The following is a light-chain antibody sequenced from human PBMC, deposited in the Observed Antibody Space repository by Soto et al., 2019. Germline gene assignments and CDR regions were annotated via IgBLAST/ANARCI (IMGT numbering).Light chain of an antibody. CDR1: SSNIGSNY. CDR3: AAWDDSLKV. Sequence: QSVLTQPTSASGTPGQRVTISCSGSSSNIGSNYVYWYQQLPGTAPKLLIYRNNQRPSGVPDRFSGSKSGTSASLAISGLRSEDEADYYCAAWDDSLKVFGTGTKLTVL. V-gene: IGLV1-47*01. CDR2: RNN. J-gene: IGLJ1*01.